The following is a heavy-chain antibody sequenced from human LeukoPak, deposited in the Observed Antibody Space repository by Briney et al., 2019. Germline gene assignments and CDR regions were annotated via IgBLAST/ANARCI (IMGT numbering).Heavy chain of an antibody. D-gene: IGHD2-21*02. J-gene: IGHJ4*02. CDR3: AKIGRDAYCGGDCYLDY. Sequence: GGSLRLSCAASGFTVSSNYISWVRQAPGKGLEWVSLIYSDGSTYYADSVKGRFTISRDNSKNTLYLQMNSLRAEDTAVYYCAKIGRDAYCGGDCYLDYWGQGTLVTVSS. V-gene: IGHV3-66*01. CDR1: GFTVSSNY. CDR2: IYSDGST.